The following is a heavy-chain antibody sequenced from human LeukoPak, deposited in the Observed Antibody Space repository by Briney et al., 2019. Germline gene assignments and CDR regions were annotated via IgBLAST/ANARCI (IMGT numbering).Heavy chain of an antibody. CDR1: GYSFTSYW. Sequence: PGESLKICCKGSGYSFTSYWIGWVRQMPGKGLEWMGIIYPGDSDTRYSPSFQGQVTISADKSISTAYLQWSSLKASDTAMYYCARQEHDSSGYDSKGYYFDYWGQGTLVTVSS. D-gene: IGHD3-22*01. J-gene: IGHJ4*02. CDR3: ARQEHDSSGYDSKGYYFDY. V-gene: IGHV5-51*01. CDR2: IYPGDSDT.